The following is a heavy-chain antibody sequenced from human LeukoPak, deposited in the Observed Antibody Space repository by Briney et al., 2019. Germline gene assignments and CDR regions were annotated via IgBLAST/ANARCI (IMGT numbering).Heavy chain of an antibody. CDR2: MHSGGRS. V-gene: IGHV3-53*01. Sequence: GGSLRLSCAASQFSVSTSYMSWVRQAPGKGLEWVSVMHSGGRSYNEGCVKGRFNNSRDNSKNTLYLQMDSLRVEDTAVYYCAKAISHTRLDYWGQGTLVTVSS. CDR1: QFSVSTSY. J-gene: IGHJ4*02. CDR3: AKAISHTRLDY. D-gene: IGHD3-3*01.